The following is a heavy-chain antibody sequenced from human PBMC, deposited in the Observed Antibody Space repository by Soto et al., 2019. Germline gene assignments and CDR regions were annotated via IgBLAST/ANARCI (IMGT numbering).Heavy chain of an antibody. Sequence: EVQLVESGGGLVKPGGSLRLSCAASGFTFSSYSMNWVRQAPGKGLEWVSSISSTSNYIYCADSVKGRFTISRDNAKNSLYLQMNSLRAEDTAVYYCARYDYGDLYYFDYWGQGTLVAVSS. CDR1: GFTFSSYS. D-gene: IGHD4-17*01. CDR2: ISSTSNYI. J-gene: IGHJ4*02. CDR3: ARYDYGDLYYFDY. V-gene: IGHV3-21*02.